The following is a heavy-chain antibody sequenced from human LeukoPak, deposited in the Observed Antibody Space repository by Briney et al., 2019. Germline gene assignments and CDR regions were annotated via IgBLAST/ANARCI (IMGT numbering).Heavy chain of an antibody. Sequence: GGSLRLSCAASGLTFSSYAMHWVRQAPGKGLEWVAVISYDGSNKYYADSVKGRFTISRDNSKNTLYLQMNSLRAEDTAVYYCARDLVAVAGTYYFDCWGQGTLVTISS. CDR3: ARDLVAVAGTYYFDC. D-gene: IGHD6-19*01. V-gene: IGHV3-30*04. CDR1: GLTFSSYA. CDR2: ISYDGSNK. J-gene: IGHJ4*02.